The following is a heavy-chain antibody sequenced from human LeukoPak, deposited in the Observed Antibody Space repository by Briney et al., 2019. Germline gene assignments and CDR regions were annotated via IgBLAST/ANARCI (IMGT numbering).Heavy chain of an antibody. V-gene: IGHV4-39*07. CDR2: IYYSGTT. D-gene: IGHD5-24*01. J-gene: IGHJ4*02. Sequence: PSETLSLTCTVSGGSISSSSYYWGWIRQPPGKGLEWIGSIYYSGTTYYNPSLKSRVTISVDTSKNQFSLKLSSVTAADTAVYYCARDGYNRDYWGQGTLVTVSS. CDR3: ARDGYNRDY. CDR1: GGSISSSSYY.